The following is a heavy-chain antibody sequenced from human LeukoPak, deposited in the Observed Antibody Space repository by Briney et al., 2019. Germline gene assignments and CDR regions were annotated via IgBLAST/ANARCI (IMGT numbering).Heavy chain of an antibody. CDR3: TTRIQLWGQNFDY. CDR1: GFTFSNAW. J-gene: IGHJ4*02. CDR2: IKSKTDGGTT. V-gene: IGHV3-15*01. D-gene: IGHD5-18*01. Sequence: GGSLRLSCAASGFTFSNAWMSWVRQAPGKGLEWVGRIKSKTDGGTTDYAAPVKGRFTISRDDSKNTLYLQMNSLKTEDTAVYYCTTRIQLWGQNFDYWGQGTLVTVSS.